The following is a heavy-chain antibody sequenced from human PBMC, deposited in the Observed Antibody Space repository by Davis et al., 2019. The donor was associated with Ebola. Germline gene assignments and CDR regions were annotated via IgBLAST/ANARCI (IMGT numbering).Heavy chain of an antibody. CDR3: ARVVPAAMVVYYYYGMDV. J-gene: IGHJ6*04. CDR2: INSDGSNT. Sequence: GESLKISCKGSGYSFTSYWMHWVRQAPGKGLVWVSRINSDGSNTRYADSVKGRFTISRDNAKNSLYLQMNSLRAEDTAVYYCARVVPAAMVVYYYYGMDVWGKVTTVTVSS. V-gene: IGHV3-74*01. D-gene: IGHD2-2*01. CDR1: GYSFTSYW.